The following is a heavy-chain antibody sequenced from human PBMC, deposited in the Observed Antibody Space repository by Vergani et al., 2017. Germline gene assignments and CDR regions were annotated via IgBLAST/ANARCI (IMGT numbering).Heavy chain of an antibody. V-gene: IGHV3-23*01. CDR2: ISGSGGST. D-gene: IGHD3-22*01. CDR3: SKTSLVGIMDAFDI. J-gene: IGHJ3*02. CDR1: GFTFSSYA. Sequence: EVQLLESGGGLVKPGGSLRLSCAASGFTFSSYAMSWVRQAAGKGLEWVSAISGSGGSTYYTDYVKGRFTISRANSKNTLYLQMNSLRADDTAVYYCSKTSLVGIMDAFDIWGQGTMVTVSS.